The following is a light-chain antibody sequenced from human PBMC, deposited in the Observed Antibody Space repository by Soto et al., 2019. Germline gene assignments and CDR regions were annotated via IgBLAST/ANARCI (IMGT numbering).Light chain of an antibody. V-gene: IGKV3-15*01. J-gene: IGKJ2*01. CDR1: QSVSHN. CDR3: QQSNNWPYT. CDR2: GAS. Sequence: EILMTQSPATLSVSPVERATLSCRASQSVSHNLAWYQQKPGQAPRLLFYGASIRAIGIPARFSGSGSGTEFTLTISSLQSEDFAIYYCQQSNNWPYTFGQGTKLEIQ.